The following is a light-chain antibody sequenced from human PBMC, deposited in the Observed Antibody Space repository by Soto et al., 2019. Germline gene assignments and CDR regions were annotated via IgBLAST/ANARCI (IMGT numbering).Light chain of an antibody. V-gene: IGKV3-11*01. Sequence: EIVLTQSPATLSLSPGERATLSCRASQSVSSYLAWYQQKPGQAPRLLIYDASNRATGIPPRFSGSGSGTDFTLTISSLEPEDFSVYYCQQRYNWPVTFGQGTRLAIK. CDR3: QQRYNWPVT. CDR1: QSVSSY. J-gene: IGKJ5*01. CDR2: DAS.